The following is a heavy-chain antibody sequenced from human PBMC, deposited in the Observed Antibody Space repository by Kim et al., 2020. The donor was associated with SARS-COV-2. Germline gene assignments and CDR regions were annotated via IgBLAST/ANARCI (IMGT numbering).Heavy chain of an antibody. Sequence: SVKVSCKASGGTFSSYAISWVRQAPGQGLEWMGGIIPIFGTANYAQKFQGRVTITADESTSTAYMELSSLRSEDTAVYYCARGDIVATILSSPRLYYYYGMDVWGQGTTVTVSS. J-gene: IGHJ6*02. V-gene: IGHV1-69*13. CDR3: ARGDIVATILSSPRLYYYYGMDV. CDR1: GGTFSSYA. D-gene: IGHD5-12*01. CDR2: IIPIFGTA.